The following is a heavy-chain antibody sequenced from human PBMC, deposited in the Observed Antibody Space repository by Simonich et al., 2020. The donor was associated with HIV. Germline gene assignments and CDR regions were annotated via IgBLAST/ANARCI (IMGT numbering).Heavy chain of an antibody. CDR1: GGSFSGYY. J-gene: IGHJ6*03. CDR3: AAMPYYYYYMDV. CDR2: IYYSGST. V-gene: IGHV4-34*01. D-gene: IGHD2-2*01. Sequence: QVHLQQWGAGLLKPSETLSLTCAVYGGSFSGYYWTWIRQPPGKGLEWIGSIYYSGSTYYNPSLKSRVTISVDTSKNQFSLKLSSVTAADTAVYYCAAMPYYYYYMDVWGKGTTVTVSS.